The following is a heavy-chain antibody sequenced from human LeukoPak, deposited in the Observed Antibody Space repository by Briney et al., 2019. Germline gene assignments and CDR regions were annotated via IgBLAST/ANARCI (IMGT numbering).Heavy chain of an antibody. V-gene: IGHV4-59*01. Sequence: PSETLSLTCTVSGGSISSYYWSWIRQPPGKGLEWIGYIYYSGSTNCNPSLKSRVTISVDTSKNQFSLKLSSVTAADTAVYYCARFYDFWSGYGFDYWGQGTLVTVSS. CDR1: GGSISSYY. CDR2: IYYSGST. J-gene: IGHJ4*02. D-gene: IGHD3-3*01. CDR3: ARFYDFWSGYGFDY.